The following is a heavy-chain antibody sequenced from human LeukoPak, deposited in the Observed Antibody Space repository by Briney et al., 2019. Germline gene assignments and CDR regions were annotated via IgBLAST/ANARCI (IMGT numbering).Heavy chain of an antibody. J-gene: IGHJ6*03. Sequence: GGSLRLSCAASGFTFSSYAMSWVRQAPGKGLEWVSAISGSGGSTYNADSVKGRFTISRDNSKNTLYLQMNSLRAEDTAVYYCAKDRGNLYYYYYMDVWGKGTTVTVSS. V-gene: IGHV3-23*01. CDR2: ISGSGGST. CDR1: GFTFSSYA. CDR3: AKDRGNLYYYYYMDV. D-gene: IGHD3-10*01.